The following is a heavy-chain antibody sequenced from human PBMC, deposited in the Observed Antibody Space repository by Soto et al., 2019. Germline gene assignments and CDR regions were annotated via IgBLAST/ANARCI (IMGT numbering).Heavy chain of an antibody. V-gene: IGHV1-18*01. CDR1: GYTFTSYG. CDR3: ARDTYYYGSGESYGMDV. CDR2: ISAYNGNT. D-gene: IGHD3-10*01. Sequence: ASVKVSFKASGYTFTSYGISWLRQAPGQGLEWMGWISAYNGNTNYAQKLQGRVTMTTDTSTSTAYMELRSLRSDDTAVYYCARDTYYYGSGESYGMDVWGQGTTVTVSS. J-gene: IGHJ6*02.